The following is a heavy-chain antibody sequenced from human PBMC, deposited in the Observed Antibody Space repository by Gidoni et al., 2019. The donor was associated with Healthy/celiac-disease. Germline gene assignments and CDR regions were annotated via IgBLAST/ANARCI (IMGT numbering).Heavy chain of an antibody. V-gene: IGHV4-34*01. Sequence: QVQLQQWGAGLLKPSETLSLTCAVYGGSFSGYYWSWIRQPPGKGLEWIGEINHSGSTNYNPSLKSRVTISVDTSKNQFSLKLSSVTAADTAVYYCARTSYGDYEFDPWGQGTLVTVSS. CDR2: INHSGST. J-gene: IGHJ5*02. CDR3: ARTSYGDYEFDP. D-gene: IGHD4-17*01. CDR1: GGSFSGYY.